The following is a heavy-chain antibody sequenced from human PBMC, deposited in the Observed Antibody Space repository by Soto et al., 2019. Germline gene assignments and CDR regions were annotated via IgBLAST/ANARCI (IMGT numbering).Heavy chain of an antibody. CDR3: AKGTPGRLGARTHVYYYCGMDV. D-gene: IGHD1-26*01. J-gene: IGHJ6*02. V-gene: IGHV1-69*12. CDR1: GGTFSTYG. Sequence: QVQLVQSGAEVKKPGSSVKVSCKASGGTFSTYGFNWVRQATGQGLEWMGGIIPILGAANYAQKFLGRVTITADETTTTTYMELSSLRSEDTAVYYCAKGTPGRLGARTHVYYYCGMDVWGQGTTVTVSS. CDR2: IIPILGAA.